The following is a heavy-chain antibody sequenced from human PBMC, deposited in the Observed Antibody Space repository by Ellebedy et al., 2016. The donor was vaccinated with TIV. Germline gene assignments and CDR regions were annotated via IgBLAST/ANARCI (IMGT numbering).Heavy chain of an antibody. CDR2: IYPGDSDT. CDR3: ARLHRDYGDFLDAFDF. V-gene: IGHV5-51*01. J-gene: IGHJ3*01. D-gene: IGHD4-17*01. CDR1: GYSFSTYW. Sequence: GESLKISCKASGYSFSTYWIGWVRQMPGKGLEWMGIIYPGDSDTRNSPSFEGHVTISADDSISTAYLHWSSLKASDTAIYYCARLHRDYGDFLDAFDFWGQGTMVTVSS.